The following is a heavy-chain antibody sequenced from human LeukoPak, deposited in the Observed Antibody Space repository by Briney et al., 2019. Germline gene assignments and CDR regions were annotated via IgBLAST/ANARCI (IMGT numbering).Heavy chain of an antibody. CDR1: GYTFTSYY. CDR3: ARGTTDDY. Sequence: ASVKVSCKTSGYTFTSYYIDWVRQAPGQGLEWMGVINPSGGSTRYAQKFQGRVTMTGDPSTRTVYMELSSLTSDDTAVYYCARGTTDDYWGQGTPVTVSS. D-gene: IGHD1-1*01. CDR2: INPSGGST. V-gene: IGHV1-46*01. J-gene: IGHJ4*02.